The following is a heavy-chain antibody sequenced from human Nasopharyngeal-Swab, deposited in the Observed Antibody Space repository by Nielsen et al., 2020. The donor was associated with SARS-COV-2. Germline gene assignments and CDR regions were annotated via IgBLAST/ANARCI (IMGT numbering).Heavy chain of an antibody. J-gene: IGHJ5*02. CDR2: ISYDGSNK. V-gene: IGHV3-30*04. CDR3: ARETPWIQLKWFDP. D-gene: IGHD5-18*01. Sequence: GESLKISCAASEFTFSSYAMHWVRQAPGKGLEWVAVISYDGSNKYYADSVKGRFTISRDNSKNTLYLQMNSLRAEDTAVYYCARETPWIQLKWFDPWGQGTLVTVSS. CDR1: EFTFSSYA.